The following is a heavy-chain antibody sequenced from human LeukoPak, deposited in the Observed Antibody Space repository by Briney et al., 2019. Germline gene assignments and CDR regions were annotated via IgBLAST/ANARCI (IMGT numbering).Heavy chain of an antibody. Sequence: GGSLRLSCAASGFTFSSYSMNWVRQAPGKGLEWVSSISSSSSYIYYADSVKGRFTISRDNAKNSLYLQMNSLRAEDTAVYYCARADYGDYVSPAAAFDIWGQGTMVTVSS. CDR1: GFTFSSYS. CDR3: ARADYGDYVSPAAAFDI. D-gene: IGHD4-17*01. J-gene: IGHJ3*02. V-gene: IGHV3-21*01. CDR2: ISSSSSYI.